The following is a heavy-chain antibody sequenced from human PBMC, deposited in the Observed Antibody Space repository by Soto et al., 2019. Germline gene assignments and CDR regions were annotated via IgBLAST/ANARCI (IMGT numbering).Heavy chain of an antibody. V-gene: IGHV3-21*01. CDR3: ARYDSSGYYWPYYYYGMDV. D-gene: IGHD3-22*01. CDR2: ISSSSSYI. J-gene: IGHJ6*02. Sequence: EVQLVESGGGLVKPGGSLRLSCAASGFTFSTYSMNWVRQAPGMGLEWVSSISSSSSYIYYADSVKGRFTISRDNAKNSLYLQMNSLRAEDTAVYYCARYDSSGYYWPYYYYGMDVWGQGTTVTVSS. CDR1: GFTFSTYS.